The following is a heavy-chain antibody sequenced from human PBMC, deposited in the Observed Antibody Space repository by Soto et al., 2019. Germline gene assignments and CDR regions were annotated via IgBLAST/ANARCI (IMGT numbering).Heavy chain of an antibody. CDR1: GGAMYAYY. J-gene: IGHJ4*01. D-gene: IGHD5-12*01. Sequence: SETLSLTCTVSGGAMYAYYWSWIRQSPGKGLEWIANIYYSGRTNYNPSPKSRVTISVYTSKSQFSLRLRSVTAADTAVYYCARGGHDFAFDYWGYGGLVTVSS. V-gene: IGHV4-59*01. CDR2: IYYSGRT. CDR3: ARGGHDFAFDY.